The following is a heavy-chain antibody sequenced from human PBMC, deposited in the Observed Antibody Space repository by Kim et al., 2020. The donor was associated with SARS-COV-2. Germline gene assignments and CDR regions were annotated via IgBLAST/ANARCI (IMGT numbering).Heavy chain of an antibody. Sequence: YATAYAGSGKGRFTIARDDSKNTEYQQMNSLKTEDRAGYYCTRPSSGMDVWGQGTTVTVSS. CDR3: TRPSSGMDV. V-gene: IGHV3-73*01. J-gene: IGHJ6*02. CDR2: YAT. D-gene: IGHD2-2*01.